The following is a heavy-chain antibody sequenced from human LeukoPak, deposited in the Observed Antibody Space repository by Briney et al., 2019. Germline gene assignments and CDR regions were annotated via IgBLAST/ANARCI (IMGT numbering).Heavy chain of an antibody. V-gene: IGHV1-18*01. Sequence: GASVKVSCKASGYTFTSYGISWVRQAPGQGLEWMGWISAYNGNTNYAQKLQGRVTMTTDTSTSTAYMELRSLRSDDTAVYYCARDRATTVTTSYYYGMDVWGQGTTVTVSS. J-gene: IGHJ6*02. D-gene: IGHD4-17*01. CDR1: GYTFTSYG. CDR3: ARDRATTVTTSYYYGMDV. CDR2: ISAYNGNT.